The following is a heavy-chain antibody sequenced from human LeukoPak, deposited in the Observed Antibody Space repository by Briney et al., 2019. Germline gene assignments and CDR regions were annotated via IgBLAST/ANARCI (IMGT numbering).Heavy chain of an antibody. CDR3: ARERLRENLGYYFDS. CDR1: GFTFSSYS. CDR2: IQQDGSEK. J-gene: IGHJ4*02. V-gene: IGHV3-7*01. D-gene: IGHD6-13*01. Sequence: PGGSLRLSCAASGFTFSSYSMNWVRQAPGKGLEWVANIQQDGSEKYFVDSVKGRFTISRDNGKNSLYLQMNSLRAEDTAVYYCARERLRENLGYYFDSWGQGIMVTVSS.